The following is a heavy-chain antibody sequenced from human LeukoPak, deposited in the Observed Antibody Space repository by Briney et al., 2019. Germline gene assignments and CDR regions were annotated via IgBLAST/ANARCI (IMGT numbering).Heavy chain of an antibody. CDR1: GGTFSSYA. CDR3: ARVAPYCSSTSCYFNY. J-gene: IGHJ4*02. CDR2: ISPIFGTA. Sequence: SVKVSCKAAGGTFSSYAISWVRQAPGQGLEWMGGISPIFGTANYAQKFQGRVTITADKSTSTAYMELSSLRSEDTAVYYCARVAPYCSSTSCYFNYWGQGTLVTVSS. V-gene: IGHV1-69*06. D-gene: IGHD2-2*01.